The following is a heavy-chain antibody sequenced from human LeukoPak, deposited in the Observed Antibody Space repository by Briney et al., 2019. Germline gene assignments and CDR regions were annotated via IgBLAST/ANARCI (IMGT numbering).Heavy chain of an antibody. V-gene: IGHV4-4*07. CDR1: GGSISTYY. Sequence: PSETLSLTCTVSGGSISTYYWSWIRQPAGKGLEWIGRIYTSGSTNYNPSLKSRVTMSVDTSKNQFSLKLSSVTAADTAVYYCARNPYPEGSGWVRNYYYGMDVWGQGTTVTVSS. CDR3: ARNPYPEGSGWVRNYYYGMDV. J-gene: IGHJ6*02. CDR2: IYTSGST. D-gene: IGHD6-19*01.